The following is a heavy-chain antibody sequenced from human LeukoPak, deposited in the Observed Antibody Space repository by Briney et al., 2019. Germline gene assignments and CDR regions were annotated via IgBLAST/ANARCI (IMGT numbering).Heavy chain of an antibody. D-gene: IGHD6-13*01. V-gene: IGHV4-59*08. CDR1: GGSISSYY. CDR3: ARHIQISGTRSLDY. CDR2: IYYTGST. J-gene: IGHJ4*02. Sequence: SETLSLTCTVSGGSISSYYWSWIRQPPGKGLEWIGYIYYTGSTNYNPSLKSRVTISVDTSRNQFSLKLSSVTAADTAVYYCARHIQISGTRSLDYWGQGTLVTVSS.